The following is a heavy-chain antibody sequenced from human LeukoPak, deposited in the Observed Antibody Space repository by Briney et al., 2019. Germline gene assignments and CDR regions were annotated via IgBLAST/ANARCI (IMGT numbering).Heavy chain of an antibody. CDR3: ARDQWGAATITGMDV. Sequence: GGSLRLSCAASGFTFTNDFMTWVRQAPGRGLEWVADISDDGNNGYYTDSVKGRFIISRDNFNNMLYLEMNSLRAEDTAVYYCARDQWGAATITGMDVWGQGTTVTVSS. CDR1: GFTFTNDF. CDR2: ISDDGNNG. D-gene: IGHD6-25*01. J-gene: IGHJ6*02. V-gene: IGHV3-30-3*01.